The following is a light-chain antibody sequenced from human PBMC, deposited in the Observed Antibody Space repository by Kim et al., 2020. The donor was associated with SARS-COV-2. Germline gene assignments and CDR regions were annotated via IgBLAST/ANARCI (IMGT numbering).Light chain of an antibody. J-gene: IGLJ3*02. V-gene: IGLV1-40*01. CDR1: SSNIGAGYD. CDR2: ADT. Sequence: QRVTISCTGGSSNIGAGYDVHWYQQLPGRAPKLLIFADTRRPSGVPDRLSGSKSGTSASLAITGLQAEDEADYYCQSYDSRLSGWVFGGGTQLTVL. CDR3: QSYDSRLSGWV.